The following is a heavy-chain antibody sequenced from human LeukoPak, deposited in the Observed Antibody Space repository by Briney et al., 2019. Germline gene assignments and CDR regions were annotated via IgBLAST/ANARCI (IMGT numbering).Heavy chain of an antibody. CDR3: ARDALHCSGGSCYSSDYYYYMDV. CDR2: ISYDGSNE. V-gene: IGHV3-30*04. J-gene: IGHJ6*03. D-gene: IGHD2-15*01. CDR1: GFTFSGYV. Sequence: GGSLRLSCAASGFTFSGYVMHWVRQAPGKGLEWVAIISYDGSNEYYADSVKGRLTISRDNSKNTLYLQMNSLRAEDTAVYYCARDALHCSGGSCYSSDYYYYMDVWGKGTTVTVSS.